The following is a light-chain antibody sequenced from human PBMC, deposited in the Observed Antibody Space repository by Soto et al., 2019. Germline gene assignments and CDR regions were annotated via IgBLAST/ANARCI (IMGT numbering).Light chain of an antibody. CDR3: QQRSNWPPLT. CDR2: DAS. V-gene: IGKV3-11*01. CDR1: QSVSSY. J-gene: IGKJ4*01. Sequence: EIVLTQSPATLSLSPGESAPLSCRASQSVSSYLAWYQQKPGQAPRLLIYDASNRATGIPARFSGSGSGTDFTLTISSLEPEDFAVYYCQQRSNWPPLTVGGGTKVDIK.